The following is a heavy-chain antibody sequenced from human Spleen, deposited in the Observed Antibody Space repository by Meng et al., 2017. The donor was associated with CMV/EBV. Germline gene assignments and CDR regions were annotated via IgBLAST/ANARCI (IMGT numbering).Heavy chain of an antibody. D-gene: IGHD2-2*01. CDR2: INWNGDTT. V-gene: IGHV3-20*04. CDR3: ARVPYQLLPTYYDYGMDV. CDR1: GFTFDDYG. Sequence: GDSLKISCAASGFTFDDYGMSWVRQAPGKGLEWVSAINWNGDTTGYADSVKGRFTISRDNAKNSLYLQMNSLRDEDTALYYCARVPYQLLPTYYDYGMDVWGQGTTVTVSS. J-gene: IGHJ6*02.